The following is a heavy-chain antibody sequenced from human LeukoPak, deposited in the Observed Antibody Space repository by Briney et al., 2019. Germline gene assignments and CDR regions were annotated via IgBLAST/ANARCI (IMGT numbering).Heavy chain of an antibody. CDR3: ARVYRPEYGQQTDY. D-gene: IGHD6-13*01. CDR2: ISSSSSYI. CDR1: GFTFSSYS. Sequence: GGPLILSCAASGFTFSSYSMNWVRQAPGKGLEWVSSISSSSSYIYYADSVKGRFTISRDNAKNSLYLQMNSLRAEDTAVYYCARVYRPEYGQQTDYWGQGTLVTVSS. V-gene: IGHV3-21*01. J-gene: IGHJ4*02.